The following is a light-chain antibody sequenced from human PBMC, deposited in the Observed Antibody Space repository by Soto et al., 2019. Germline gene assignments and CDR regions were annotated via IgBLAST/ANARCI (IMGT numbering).Light chain of an antibody. CDR2: DAS. J-gene: IGKJ4*01. Sequence: EFVLTQSPGTLSLSPGERATLSCRASQTVRNNYLARYQQKPGQAPRLLIYDASSRATGIPDRFSGGGSGTDFTLTICRLEPEDFAVYYCQQFSSYPLTFGGGTKVDIK. CDR1: QTVRNNY. V-gene: IGKV3-20*01. CDR3: QQFSSYPLT.